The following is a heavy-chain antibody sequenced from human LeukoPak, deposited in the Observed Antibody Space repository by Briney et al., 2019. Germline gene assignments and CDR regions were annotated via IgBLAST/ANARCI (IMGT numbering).Heavy chain of an antibody. CDR2: IYHSGST. Sequence: SGTLSLTCAVSGGSISSSNWWSWVRQPPGKGLEWIGEIYHSGSTNYNPSLKSRVTISVGKSKNQFSLKLSSVTAADTAVYYCARAQSSYCSSTSCAYNWFDPWGQGTLVTVSS. J-gene: IGHJ5*02. V-gene: IGHV4-4*02. CDR1: GGSISSSNW. CDR3: ARAQSSYCSSTSCAYNWFDP. D-gene: IGHD2-2*01.